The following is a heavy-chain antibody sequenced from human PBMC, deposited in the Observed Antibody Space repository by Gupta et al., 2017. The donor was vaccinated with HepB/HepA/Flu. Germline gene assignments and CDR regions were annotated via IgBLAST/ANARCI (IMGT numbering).Heavy chain of an antibody. Sequence: QMVESGGGSVQPGGSLRLSCAASGFFFSGYEMTWARQAPGEWLECISCISTSDGNTKYAASVEGRFTNSRDNAKNSLYVQMNNRGDDDTATYYCGSKMKTSKAFDVWGQGAEVTVSS. CDR3: GSKMKTSKAFDV. D-gene: IGHD5-24*01. CDR1: GFFFSGYE. CDR2: ISTSDGNT. V-gene: IGHV3-48*03. J-gene: IGHJ3*01.